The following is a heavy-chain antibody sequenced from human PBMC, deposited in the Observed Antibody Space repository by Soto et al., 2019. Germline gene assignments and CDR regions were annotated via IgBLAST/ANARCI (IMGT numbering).Heavy chain of an antibody. J-gene: IGHJ5*02. CDR3: VTYTVAEDLGES. CDR1: GFTFSSYA. V-gene: IGHV3-23*01. D-gene: IGHD3-16*01. CDR2: VSRAGTYT. Sequence: EVQLLESGGDVVRPGGSLRLSCAASGFTFSSYAMGWVRQAPGKGLEWVAGVSRAGTYTFYAYSVRGRFSISRDNSRDTVDLYRNALSGDDTAVYFCVTYTVAEDLGESWGQGTLVSVSS.